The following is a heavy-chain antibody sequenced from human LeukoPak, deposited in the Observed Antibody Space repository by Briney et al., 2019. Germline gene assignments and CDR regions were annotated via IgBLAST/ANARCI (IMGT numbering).Heavy chain of an antibody. J-gene: IGHJ4*02. CDR2: ITGAGDTT. D-gene: IGHD2-8*01. CDR3: AKGLLGLMVYASLDY. V-gene: IGHV3-23*01. CDR1: GFTFSTFA. Sequence: GGSLRLSCAASGFTFSTFAMSWVRQDPGRGLEWVSSITGAGDTTYYPESVKGRFIISRDNSKNTLYLQMNSLRAEDTAVYYCAKGLLGLMVYASLDYWGQGTLVTVSS.